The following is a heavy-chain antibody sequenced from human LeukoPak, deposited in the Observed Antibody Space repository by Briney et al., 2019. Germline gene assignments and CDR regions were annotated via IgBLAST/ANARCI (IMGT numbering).Heavy chain of an antibody. CDR2: IYYSGST. Sequence: PSETLSLTCTVSGGSVSSGSYYWSWIRQPPGKGLEWIGYIYYSGSTNYNPSLKSRVTISVDTSKNQFSLKLSSVTAADTAVYYCASAMAEKDIDYWGQGTLVTVSP. J-gene: IGHJ4*02. V-gene: IGHV4-61*01. CDR1: GGSVSSGSYY. CDR3: ASAMAEKDIDY. D-gene: IGHD5-18*01.